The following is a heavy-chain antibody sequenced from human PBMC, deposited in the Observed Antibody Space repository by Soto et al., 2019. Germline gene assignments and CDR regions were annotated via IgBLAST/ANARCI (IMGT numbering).Heavy chain of an antibody. D-gene: IGHD1-1*01. CDR2: IYYSGST. Sequence: PSETLSLTCTVSGGSISSGGYYWSWIRQHPGKGLEWIGYIYYSGSTYYNPSLKSRVTISVDTSKNQFSLKLSSVTAADTAVYYCCMERGYYYGMDVWGQGTTVTVSS. V-gene: IGHV4-31*03. CDR1: GGSISSGGYY. J-gene: IGHJ6*02. CDR3: CMERGYYYGMDV.